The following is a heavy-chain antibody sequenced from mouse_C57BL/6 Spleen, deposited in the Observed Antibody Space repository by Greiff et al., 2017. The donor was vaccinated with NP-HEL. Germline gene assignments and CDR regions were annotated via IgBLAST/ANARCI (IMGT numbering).Heavy chain of an antibody. D-gene: IGHD2-4*01. J-gene: IGHJ3*01. CDR2: IDPNSGGT. CDR1: GYTFTSYW. V-gene: IGHV1-72*01. CDR3: ESEEEYDYPRFAY. Sequence: VQLQQSGAELVKPGASVKLSCKASGYTFTSYWMHWVKQRPGRGLEWIGRIDPNSGGTKYNEKFKSKATLTVDKPSSTAYMQLSSLTSEDSAVYYGESEEEYDYPRFAYWGQGTLVTGSA.